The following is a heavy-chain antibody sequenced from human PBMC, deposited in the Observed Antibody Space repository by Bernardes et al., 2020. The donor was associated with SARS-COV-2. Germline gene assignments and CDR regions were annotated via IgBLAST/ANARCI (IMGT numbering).Heavy chain of an antibody. CDR1: GFTFRDYT. CDR2: IWHDGSRE. Sequence: GGSLRLSCAASGFTFRDYTMHWVRQAPGKGLKWVAVIWHDGSREYYVDSVKGRFAISRDNSNNTLYLQMNNLRVEDTALYRCATEDGEWLESWGQGTLVTVSS. V-gene: IGHV3-33*01. D-gene: IGHD4-17*01. J-gene: IGHJ5*01. CDR3: ATEDGEWLES.